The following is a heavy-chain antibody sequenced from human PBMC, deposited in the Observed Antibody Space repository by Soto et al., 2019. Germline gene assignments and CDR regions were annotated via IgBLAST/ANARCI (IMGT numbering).Heavy chain of an antibody. CDR2: ISGSGGST. V-gene: IGHV3-23*01. Sequence: EVQLLESGGGLVQPGGSLRLSCAASGFTFSSYAMSWVRQAPGKGLEWVSAISGSGGSTYYADSVKGRFTISRDNSKNTLYLQRTSLRAEVTAVYYCAKSSDPRKWLEQPVDYWGQGTLVIVSS. CDR3: AKSSDPRKWLEQPVDY. J-gene: IGHJ4*02. CDR1: GFTFSSYA. D-gene: IGHD6-19*01.